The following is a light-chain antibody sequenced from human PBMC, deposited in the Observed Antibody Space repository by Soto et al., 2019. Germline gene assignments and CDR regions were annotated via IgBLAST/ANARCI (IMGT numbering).Light chain of an antibody. CDR1: QSVSGRY. V-gene: IGKV3-20*01. Sequence: EIVLTQSPGTLSLSPGERATLSCRASQSVSGRYLAWYQQKPSQAPRLVIYGASIRATGIPDRFSGSGSGTDFTLTISRLEPEDFAVYYCQQYGSSGTFGQGTKVDIK. CDR2: GAS. CDR3: QQYGSSGT. J-gene: IGKJ1*01.